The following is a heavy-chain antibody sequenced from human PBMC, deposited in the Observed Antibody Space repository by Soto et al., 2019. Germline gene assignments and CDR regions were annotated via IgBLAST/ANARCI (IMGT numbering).Heavy chain of an antibody. J-gene: IGHJ5*02. CDR1: GGSFSGYY. V-gene: IGHV4-34*01. CDR3: AYGSYDFWSGSREWFDP. Sequence: SETLSLTCAVYGGSFSGYYWSWIRKPPGKGLEWIGEINHSGSTNYNPSLKSRVTISVDTSKNQFSLKLSSVTAADTAVYYCAYGSYDFWSGSREWFDPWGQGTLVTVSS. CDR2: INHSGST. D-gene: IGHD3-3*01.